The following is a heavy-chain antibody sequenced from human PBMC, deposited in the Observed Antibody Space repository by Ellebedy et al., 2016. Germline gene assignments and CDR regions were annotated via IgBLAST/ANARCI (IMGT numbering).Heavy chain of an antibody. D-gene: IGHD3-16*01. CDR3: AKWGP. V-gene: IGHV3-23*01. Sequence: GGSLRLSXAASRFTFNNYAMNWVRQAPGKGLEWVSSISATGDNTYYVDSVRGRFTISRDNSKNTLHLQMNSLRAEDTAVYYCAKWGPWGQGTLVTVSS. CDR2: ISATGDNT. CDR1: RFTFNNYA. J-gene: IGHJ5*02.